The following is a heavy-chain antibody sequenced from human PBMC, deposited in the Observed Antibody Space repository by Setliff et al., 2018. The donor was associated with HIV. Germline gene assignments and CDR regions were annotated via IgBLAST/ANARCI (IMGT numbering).Heavy chain of an antibody. Sequence: ASVKVSCKASGYTFTNYYIHWVRQAPGQGLEWMGIINPIGGSTTYAQNFQGIVTMTRDTSTSTVYMELRSLKSEDTAVYYCARDMSGGDGYNHGAFDIWGQGTMVT. CDR1: GYTFTNYY. V-gene: IGHV1-46*01. CDR2: INPIGGST. CDR3: ARDMSGGDGYNHGAFDI. D-gene: IGHD5-12*01. J-gene: IGHJ3*02.